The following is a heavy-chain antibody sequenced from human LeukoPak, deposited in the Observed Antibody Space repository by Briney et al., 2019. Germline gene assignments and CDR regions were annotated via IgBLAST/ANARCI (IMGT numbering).Heavy chain of an antibody. J-gene: IGHJ4*02. CDR1: GYTFTSYG. V-gene: IGHV1-18*01. CDR3: ARDLPGAQVVAAIDYFDY. D-gene: IGHD2-15*01. Sequence: ASVRVSCKASGYTFTSYGISWVRQAPGQGLEWMGWISAYNGNTNYAQKLQGRVTMSTDTSTSTAYMELRSLRSDDTAVCYCARDLPGAQVVAAIDYFDYWGQGTLVTVSS. CDR2: ISAYNGNT.